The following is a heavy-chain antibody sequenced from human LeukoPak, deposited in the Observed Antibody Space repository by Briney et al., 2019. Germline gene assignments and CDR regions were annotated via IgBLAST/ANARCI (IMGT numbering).Heavy chain of an antibody. CDR3: AKDVAITRTVTKGV. Sequence: PGGSLRLSCAASGFTFSTYAMGWVRQAPGKGLEWVSSISGSGDSTSYADSVKGLFTISRDNSENTLYLQMSSLRAEDTALYYCAKDVAITRTVTKGVWGKGTTVTVSS. D-gene: IGHD4-17*01. V-gene: IGHV3-23*01. CDR1: GFTFSTYA. J-gene: IGHJ6*04. CDR2: ISGSGDST.